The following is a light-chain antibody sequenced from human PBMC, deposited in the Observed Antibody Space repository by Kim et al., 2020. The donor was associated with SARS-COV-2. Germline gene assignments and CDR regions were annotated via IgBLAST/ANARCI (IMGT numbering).Light chain of an antibody. CDR1: SNIVGNQG. CDR3: SALDSSLSAWV. J-gene: IGLJ3*02. V-gene: IGLV10-54*02. CDR2: RNN. Sequence: QTATLTCTGNSNIVGNQGAAWLQRHQGHPPKLLSYRNNNRPSGISERFSAFRSGNTASLTITGLQPEDEADYYCSALDSSLSAWVFGGGTQLTVL.